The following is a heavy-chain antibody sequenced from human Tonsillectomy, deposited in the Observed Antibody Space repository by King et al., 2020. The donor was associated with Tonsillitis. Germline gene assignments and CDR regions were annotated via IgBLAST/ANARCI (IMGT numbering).Heavy chain of an antibody. CDR2: ISAYNGNT. J-gene: IGHJ4*02. Sequence: QLVQSGAEVKKPGASVKVSCKASGYTFTSYGISWVRQAPGQGLEWMGWISAYNGNTNYARKLQGRVTMTPDTSTSTAYMELRSLRSDDTAVYYCAREHRNAVAARRGDFDYWGQGTLVTVSS. V-gene: IGHV1-18*01. D-gene: IGHD6-6*01. CDR3: AREHRNAVAARRGDFDY. CDR1: GYTFTSYG.